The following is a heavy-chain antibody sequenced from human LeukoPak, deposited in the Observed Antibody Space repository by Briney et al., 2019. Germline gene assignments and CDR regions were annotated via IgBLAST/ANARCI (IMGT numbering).Heavy chain of an antibody. CDR2: IYYSGKT. Sequence: SETLSLTCTVSGGSIGSSNYYWGWIRQPPGKGLEWIGSIYYSGKTDYNPSLKSRVTISVDTSNNQFSLKLSSVTAADTAVYYCARSGVGATTYYYYYYYMDVWGKGTTVTVSS. D-gene: IGHD1-26*01. CDR3: ARSGVGATTYYYYYYYMDV. CDR1: GGSIGSSNYY. V-gene: IGHV4-39*01. J-gene: IGHJ6*03.